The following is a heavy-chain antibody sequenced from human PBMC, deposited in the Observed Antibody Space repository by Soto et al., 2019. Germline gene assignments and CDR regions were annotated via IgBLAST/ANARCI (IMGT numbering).Heavy chain of an antibody. CDR3: ARAPYYYDSSGYYNWFDP. CDR1: GGSISSGGYY. D-gene: IGHD3-22*01. Sequence: SETLSLTCTVSGGSISSGGYYWSWIRQPPGKGLEWIGEINHSGSTNYNPSLKSRVTISVDTSKNQFSLKLSSVTAADTAVYYCARAPYYYDSSGYYNWFDPWGQGTLVTVSS. V-gene: IGHV4-39*07. CDR2: INHSGST. J-gene: IGHJ5*02.